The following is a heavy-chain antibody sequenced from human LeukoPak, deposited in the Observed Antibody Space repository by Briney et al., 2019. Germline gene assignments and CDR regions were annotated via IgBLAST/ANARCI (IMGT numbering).Heavy chain of an antibody. Sequence: ASGKVSCKASGYTFTSYAMHWVRQAPGQRLEWMGWINAGNGNTKYSQKFQGRVTITRDTSASTAYMELSSLRSEDTAVYYCARVGHYGDYYFDYWGQGTLVTVSS. V-gene: IGHV1-3*01. CDR2: INAGNGNT. D-gene: IGHD4-17*01. CDR1: GYTFTSYA. J-gene: IGHJ4*02. CDR3: ARVGHYGDYYFDY.